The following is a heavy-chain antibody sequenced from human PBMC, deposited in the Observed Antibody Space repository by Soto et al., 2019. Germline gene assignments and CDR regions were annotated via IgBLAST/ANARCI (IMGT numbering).Heavy chain of an antibody. D-gene: IGHD2-2*01. J-gene: IGHJ6*02. V-gene: IGHV3-30-3*01. CDR3: AREREYRSGMDV. CDR1: GMTFSSYA. CDR2: ISYDGSNK. Sequence: GGSLRLSCAASGMTFSSYAMHWVRRAPGKGLEWVAVISYDGSNKYYADSVRGRFTISRDNSKNTLYMQMNGLRADDTAVYYCAREREYRSGMDVWGQGTTVTVSS.